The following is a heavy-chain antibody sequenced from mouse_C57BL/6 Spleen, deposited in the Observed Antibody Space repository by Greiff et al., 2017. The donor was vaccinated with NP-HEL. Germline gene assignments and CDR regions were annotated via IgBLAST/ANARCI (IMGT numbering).Heavy chain of an antibody. CDR2: IDPENGDT. V-gene: IGHV14-4*01. CDR1: GFNIKDDY. D-gene: IGHD2-3*01. CDR3: TKGGYSYYLDY. Sequence: EVQLQQSGAELVRPGASVKLSCTASGFNIKDDYMHWVKQRPEQGLEWIGWIDPENGDTEYASKFQGKAPITADTSSNTAYLQLSSLTSEDTAVYYCTKGGYSYYLDYWGQGTTLTVSS. J-gene: IGHJ2*01.